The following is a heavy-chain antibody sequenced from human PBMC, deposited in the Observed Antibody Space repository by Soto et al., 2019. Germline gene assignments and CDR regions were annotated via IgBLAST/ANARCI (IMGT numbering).Heavy chain of an antibody. CDR2: IYFDGST. CDR3: ARHLPPWDRSGYFDS. D-gene: IGHD3-22*01. V-gene: IGHV4-39*01. CDR1: GGSIKNSDYL. Sequence: PSESLTLNCAVSGGSIKNSDYLWGWIRQPPGKGLEWIGSIYFDGSTYYNPSLESRVTISADTSKDQFSLKLTSVTAAHSAVYFCARHLPPWDRSGYFDSWGQGTLVPVSS. J-gene: IGHJ4*02.